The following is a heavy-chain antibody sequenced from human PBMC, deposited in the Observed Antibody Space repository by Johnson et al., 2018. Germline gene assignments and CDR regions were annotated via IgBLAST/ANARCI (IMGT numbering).Heavy chain of an antibody. D-gene: IGHD2-21*02. J-gene: IGHJ4*02. CDR1: GFTFSNYG. CDR2: LSYDGRTQ. CDR3: ARDFRGVMLTASRLDY. V-gene: IGHV3-30*03. Sequence: QVQLVESGGGVVQPGNSLRLSCAASGFTFSNYGLDWVRQAPGKGLEWVTGLSYDGRTQYYIDSVRGRFTISRDNSKNTLYLQMNNLRPEDTALYYCARDFRGVMLTASRLDYWGQGTLVTVSS.